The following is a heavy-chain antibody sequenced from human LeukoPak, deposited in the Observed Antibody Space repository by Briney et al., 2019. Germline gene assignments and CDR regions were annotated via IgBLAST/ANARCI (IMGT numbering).Heavy chain of an antibody. Sequence: SETLSLTCTVSGGSISSYYWSWIRQPAGKGLEWIGRIYTSGSTNYNPSLKSRVTMSVDTSNNQFSLKLSSVTAADPAVYYCARGSEFCITDYYDSSGYYPREYYKDVWGKGTTVTVSS. CDR2: IYTSGST. D-gene: IGHD3-22*01. CDR3: ARGSEFCITDYYDSSGYYPREYYKDV. V-gene: IGHV4-4*07. CDR1: GGSISSYY. J-gene: IGHJ6*03.